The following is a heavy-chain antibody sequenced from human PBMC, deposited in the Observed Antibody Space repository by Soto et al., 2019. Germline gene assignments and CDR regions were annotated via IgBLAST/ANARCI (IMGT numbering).Heavy chain of an antibody. CDR2: INAANGDT. J-gene: IGHJ5*02. Sequence: ASVKVSCKASGYTFTSYGIHWVRQAPGQRLEWMGWINAANGDTKYSPKFQGRVTITRDTSASTAYMELSSLRSEDTAVYYCVKRHVSATGIDWFDPWGQGTLVTVSS. V-gene: IGHV1-3*01. CDR3: VKRHVSATGIDWFDP. CDR1: GYTFTSYG. D-gene: IGHD6-13*01.